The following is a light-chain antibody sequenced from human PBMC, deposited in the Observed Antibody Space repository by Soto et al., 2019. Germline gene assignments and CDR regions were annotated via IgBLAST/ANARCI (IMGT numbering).Light chain of an antibody. V-gene: IGKV1-17*01. CDR3: LQHTYLWT. Sequence: DIQMTQSPPSLSASVGDRVTITCRASQDISDDLGWFQQKPGKAPKRLIYAASSLQSGVPSRFSGTGSGTEFTLTISSLQPEDFATYYCLQHTYLWTFGQGTKV. CDR2: AAS. CDR1: QDISDD. J-gene: IGKJ1*01.